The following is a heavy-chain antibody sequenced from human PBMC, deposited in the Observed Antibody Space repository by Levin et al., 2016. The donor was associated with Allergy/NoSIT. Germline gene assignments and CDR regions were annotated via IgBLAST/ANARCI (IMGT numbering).Heavy chain of an antibody. CDR3: ATGGVRGVLGTY. CDR1: GFTFSSYA. J-gene: IGHJ4*02. D-gene: IGHD3-10*01. Sequence: GESLKISCAASGFTFSSYAMTWVRQAPGKGLEWVAGISGPGTGTHYAGSVQGRFAISRDNSKHTLFLQMNSLRPEDTAVYYCATGGVRGVLGTYWGQGNLVTVSS. V-gene: IGHV3-23*01. CDR2: ISGPGTGT.